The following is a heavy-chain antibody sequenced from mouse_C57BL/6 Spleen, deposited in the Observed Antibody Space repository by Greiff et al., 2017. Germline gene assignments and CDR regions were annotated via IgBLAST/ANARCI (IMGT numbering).Heavy chain of an antibody. J-gene: IGHJ4*01. V-gene: IGHV1-69*01. CDR1: GYTFTSYW. D-gene: IGHD1-1*01. Sequence: QSCKASGYTFTSYWMHWVKQRPGQGLEWIGEIDPSDSYTNYNQKFKGKSTLTVDKSSSTAYMQLSSLTSEDSAVYYCARGSSYAMDYWGQGTSVTVSS. CDR2: IDPSDSYT. CDR3: ARGSSYAMDY.